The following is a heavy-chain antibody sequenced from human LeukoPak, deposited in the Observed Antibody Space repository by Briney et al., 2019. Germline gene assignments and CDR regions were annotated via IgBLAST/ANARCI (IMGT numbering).Heavy chain of an antibody. CDR1: GFTFSSYW. D-gene: IGHD5-18*01. J-gene: IGHJ4*02. CDR3: ARDTMGYSYGYGVVADY. V-gene: IGHV3-7*01. Sequence: GGSLRLSCAASGFTFSSYWVSWVRQAPGKGLEWVANIKQDGSEKYYVDSVKGRFTISRDNAKNSLYLQMNSLRAEDTAVYYCARDTMGYSYGYGVVADYRGQGTLVTVSS. CDR2: IKQDGSEK.